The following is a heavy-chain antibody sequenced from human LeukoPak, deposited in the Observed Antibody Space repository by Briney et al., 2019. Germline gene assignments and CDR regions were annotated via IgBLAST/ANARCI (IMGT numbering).Heavy chain of an antibody. Sequence: PGGSLRLSCAASGFTFSTYGMSWVRQAPGKGLEWVSSISGSGGSTYYADSVKGRVTVSRDNPKSTLYLQMNSLRAEDTAVYYCAKSSYYDSSGYYREYYFDQWGQGTLVTVSS. CDR1: GFTFSTYG. J-gene: IGHJ4*02. D-gene: IGHD3-22*01. CDR3: AKSSYYDSSGYYREYYFDQ. V-gene: IGHV3-23*01. CDR2: ISGSGGST.